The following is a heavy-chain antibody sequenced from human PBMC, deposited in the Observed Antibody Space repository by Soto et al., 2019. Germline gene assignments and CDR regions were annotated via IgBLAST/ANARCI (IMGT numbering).Heavy chain of an antibody. CDR3: ARVFNGDYDLGFLGMDV. D-gene: IGHD4-17*01. CDR1: GGSISGYY. Sequence: SETLSLTCTVSGGSISGYYWSWIRQPPGKGLEWIGYIYYSGSTNYNPSLKSRVTISVDTSKNQFSLKLSSVTAADTAVYYCARVFNGDYDLGFLGMDVWGQGTTVTVSS. CDR2: IYYSGST. V-gene: IGHV4-59*01. J-gene: IGHJ6*02.